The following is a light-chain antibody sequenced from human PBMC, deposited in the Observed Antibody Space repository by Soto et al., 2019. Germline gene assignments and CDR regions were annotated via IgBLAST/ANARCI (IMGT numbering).Light chain of an antibody. CDR1: QDIGNY. J-gene: IGKJ5*01. CDR3: QQYETLPIT. Sequence: DIQMTQSPSSLSASVGDRVSITCQASQDIGNYLNWYQQIPGKAPKLLILDASNLESGVPSRFSGSGSGTDFTFTISSLQPEDIATYYCQQYETLPITFGQGTRLEIK. CDR2: DAS. V-gene: IGKV1-33*01.